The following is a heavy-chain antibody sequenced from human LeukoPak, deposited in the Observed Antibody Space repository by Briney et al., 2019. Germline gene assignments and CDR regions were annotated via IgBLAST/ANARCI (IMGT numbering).Heavy chain of an antibody. D-gene: IGHD3-10*01. CDR1: GVSISSSSYY. CDR2: IYYSGST. Sequence: PSETLSLTCTVSGVSISSSSYYWGWIRQPPGKGLEWIGSIYYSGSTYDNPSLKSRVTISVDTSKNQFSLKLSSVTAADTAVYYCARHGLGFGELIDYWGQGTLVTVSS. V-gene: IGHV4-39*01. J-gene: IGHJ4*02. CDR3: ARHGLGFGELIDY.